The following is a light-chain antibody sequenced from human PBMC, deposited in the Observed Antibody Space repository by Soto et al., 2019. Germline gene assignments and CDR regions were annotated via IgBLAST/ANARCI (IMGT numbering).Light chain of an antibody. J-gene: IGLJ2*01. CDR1: ISNIGSNF. Sequence: QSVLTQPPSASGTPGQRVTISCSGSISNIGSNFIYWYQQLPGTAPKLLIYRNNERPSGVPDRFSGSKSGTSAPLAISGLRSEDEADYHCAAWDDTLSGVVFGGGTKLTVL. CDR2: RNN. V-gene: IGLV1-47*01. CDR3: AAWDDTLSGVV.